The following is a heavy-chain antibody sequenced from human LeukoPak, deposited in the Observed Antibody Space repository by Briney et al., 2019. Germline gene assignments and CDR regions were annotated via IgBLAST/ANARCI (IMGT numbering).Heavy chain of an antibody. CDR2: IYYSGST. V-gene: IGHV4-39*01. CDR3: ATHDILTGYYAFNY. Sequence: PSETLSLTCTVSGGSISSSSYYWGWIRQPPGKGLEWIGSIYYSGSTYYNPSLKSRVTISVDTSKNQFSLKLSSVTAADTAVYHCATHDILTGYYAFNYWGQGTLVTVSS. J-gene: IGHJ4*02. D-gene: IGHD3-9*01. CDR1: GGSISSSSYY.